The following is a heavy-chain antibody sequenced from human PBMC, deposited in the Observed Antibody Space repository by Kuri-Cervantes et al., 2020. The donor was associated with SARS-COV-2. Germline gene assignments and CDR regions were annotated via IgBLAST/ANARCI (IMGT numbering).Heavy chain of an antibody. V-gene: IGHV3-49*03. J-gene: IGHJ4*02. CDR2: IRGEAYGGTT. D-gene: IGHD1-26*01. CDR1: GFNFGDYA. Sequence: GESLKISCPTSGFNFGDYAMSWFRQAPGKGLEWVGFIRGEAYGGTTEYAASVQGRFTMSRDDSKSVAYLQMDSLKIEDSAVYYCSRDVSARWELPYFEYWGQGTLVTVSS. CDR3: SRDVSARWELPYFEY.